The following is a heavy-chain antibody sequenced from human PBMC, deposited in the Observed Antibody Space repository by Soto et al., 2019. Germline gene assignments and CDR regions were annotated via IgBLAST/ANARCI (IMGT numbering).Heavy chain of an antibody. CDR2: ISIGGNT. Sequence: EVQLVESGGGLIQPGGSLRLSCAVSGFTVSSNYMTWVRQAPGKGLEWVSLISIGGNTYYADSVKGRFTISRDNSKNTLYLQMNSLRAEDTAVYYCAARGGGSYSTFDSWGQGTLVTVSS. CDR3: AARGGGSYSTFDS. D-gene: IGHD2-15*01. V-gene: IGHV3-53*01. J-gene: IGHJ4*02. CDR1: GFTVSSNY.